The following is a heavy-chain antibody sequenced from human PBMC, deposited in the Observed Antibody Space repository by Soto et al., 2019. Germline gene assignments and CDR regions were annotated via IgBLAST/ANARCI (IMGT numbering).Heavy chain of an antibody. J-gene: IGHJ6*02. CDR1: GFTITDYY. CDR2: ISSVGTTT. D-gene: IGHD3-10*01. Sequence: GGSLRLSCGASGFTITDYYMSWIRQAPGKGLEWVSHISSVGTTTYYADSVKGRFSISMDNAKNSLYLQMNSLRAEDTAVYYCARDQEGSGSHWLGYNYYAMDVWGQGTTVTVYS. V-gene: IGHV3-11*01. CDR3: ARDQEGSGSHWLGYNYYAMDV.